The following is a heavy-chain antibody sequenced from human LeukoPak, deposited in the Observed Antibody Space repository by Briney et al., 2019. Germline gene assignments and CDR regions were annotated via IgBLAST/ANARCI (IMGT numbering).Heavy chain of an antibody. CDR2: IYTSGST. V-gene: IGHV4-61*02. Sequence: SETLSLTCTVSGGSISSGSYYWSWIRQPAGKGLEWIGRIYTSGSTNYNPSLKSRVTISVDTSKNQFSLKLSSVTAADTAVYYCARARGYCYLNWFDPWGQGTLVTVSS. J-gene: IGHJ5*02. D-gene: IGHD5-18*01. CDR3: ARARGYCYLNWFDP. CDR1: GGSISSGSYY.